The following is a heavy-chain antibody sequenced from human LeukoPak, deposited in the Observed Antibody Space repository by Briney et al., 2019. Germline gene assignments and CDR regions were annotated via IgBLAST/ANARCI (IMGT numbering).Heavy chain of an antibody. CDR1: VFNFNSYA. V-gene: IGHV3-30-3*01. CDR2: ISYDGSIN. Sequence: GRSLRLSCAASVFNFNSYAVHWVRQAPGKGLEWVAVISYDGSINFYAASVKGRFTVSRDNSKNTLYLQMNSLRAEDSALYFCARDRRYCGGGSCYFDYFFDYWGQGTLVTVSS. D-gene: IGHD2-15*01. CDR3: ARDRRYCGGGSCYFDYFFDY. J-gene: IGHJ4*02.